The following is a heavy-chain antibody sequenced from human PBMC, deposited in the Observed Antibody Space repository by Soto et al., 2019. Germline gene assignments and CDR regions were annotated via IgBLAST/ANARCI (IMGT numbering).Heavy chain of an antibody. Sequence: GGSLRLSCAASGFTFSSYWMSWVRKAPGKGLEWVANIKQDGSEKYYVDSVKGRFTISRDNAKNSVYLQMNSLRAEDTAVYYCARVQVSSWYVRWFDPWGQGTLVTVSS. J-gene: IGHJ5*02. CDR1: GFTFSSYW. D-gene: IGHD6-13*01. V-gene: IGHV3-7*01. CDR2: IKQDGSEK. CDR3: ARVQVSSWYVRWFDP.